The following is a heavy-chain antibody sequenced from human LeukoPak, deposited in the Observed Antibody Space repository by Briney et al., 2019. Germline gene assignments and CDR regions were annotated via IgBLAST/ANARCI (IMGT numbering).Heavy chain of an antibody. CDR1: GGSFSGYY. CDR3: ARASHGYCSSTSCSRRAFDI. J-gene: IGHJ3*02. D-gene: IGHD2-2*01. V-gene: IGHV4-34*01. CDR2: INHSGST. Sequence: SETLSLTCAVYGGSFSGYYWSWIRQPPGKGLEWSGEINHSGSTNYNPPLKSRFTISVDTSKNKFSLKLSSVTAADTAVYYCARASHGYCSSTSCSRRAFDIWGQGTMVTVSS.